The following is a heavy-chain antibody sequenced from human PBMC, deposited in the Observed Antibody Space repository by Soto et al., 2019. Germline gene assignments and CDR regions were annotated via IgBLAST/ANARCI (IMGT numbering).Heavy chain of an antibody. CDR2: IHHSGSP. D-gene: IGHD2-21*01. CDR1: GGSIGNNEW. V-gene: IGHV4-4*02. Sequence: PSETLSLTCVVSGGSIGNNEWWGWVRQFPGKGLEWIGEIHHSGSPNYSPSLRSRVNISVDKSKNHLSLFLTAVTGADTAVYFCVSQGYYSLAVWGQGTTVTVSS. J-gene: IGHJ6*02. CDR3: VSQGYYSLAV.